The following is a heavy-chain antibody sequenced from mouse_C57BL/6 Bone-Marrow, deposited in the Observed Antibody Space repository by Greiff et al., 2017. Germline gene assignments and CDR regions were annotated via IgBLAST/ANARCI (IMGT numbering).Heavy chain of an antibody. D-gene: IGHD2-4*01. CDR2: IRLKSDNYAT. CDR3: TGDYDSWFAY. Sequence: EVTLVESGGGLVQPGGSMKLSCVASGFTFSNYWMNWVRQSPETGLEWVAQIRLKSDNYATHYAESVKGRFTISIDDSKSTVYLQMNNLRAEVTGIYYCTGDYDSWFAYWGQGTLVTVSA. J-gene: IGHJ3*01. V-gene: IGHV6-3*01. CDR1: GFTFSNYW.